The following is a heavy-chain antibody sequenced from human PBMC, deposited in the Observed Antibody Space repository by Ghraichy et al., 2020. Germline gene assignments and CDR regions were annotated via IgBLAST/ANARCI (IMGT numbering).Heavy chain of an antibody. D-gene: IGHD1-1*01. CDR1: GDAVNGYY. V-gene: IGHV4-59*02. J-gene: IGHJ4*02. CDR2: ISHIGVT. CDR3: ARSSRFDLAGTNYFDS. Sequence: SQTLSLTCTVSGDAVNGYYWNWIRQPLANGLEWIGYISHIGVTKYDPSLESRVSISLDTSKTQFSLRLTSLTAADTAVYYCARSSRFDLAGTNYFDSWGPGTVVTVSS.